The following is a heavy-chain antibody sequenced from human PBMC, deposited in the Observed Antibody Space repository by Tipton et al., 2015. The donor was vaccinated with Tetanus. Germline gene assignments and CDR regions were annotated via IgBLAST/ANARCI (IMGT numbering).Heavy chain of an antibody. CDR3: ARDIRHVGATLYFDY. D-gene: IGHD1-26*01. V-gene: IGHV3-11*01. J-gene: IGHJ4*02. CDR1: GFTLRDYS. Sequence: SLRLSCPGSGFTLRDYSMSWLRQAPGKGLEWVSYISSRDNTIFYADSVKGRFTISRDDAENSLYLQMNSLRAEDTAVYYCARDIRHVGATLYFDYWGQGTLVTVSS. CDR2: ISSRDNTI.